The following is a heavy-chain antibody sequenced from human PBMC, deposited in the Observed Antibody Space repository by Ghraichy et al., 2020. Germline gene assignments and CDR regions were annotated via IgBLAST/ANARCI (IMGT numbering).Heavy chain of an antibody. J-gene: IGHJ2*01. CDR3: ARTMMRWYFDL. CDR1: GGSISSYY. V-gene: IGHV4-59*01. Sequence: SETLSLTCTVSGGSISSYYWSWIRQPPGKGLEWIGYIYYSGSTNYNPSLKSRVTISVDTSKNQFSLKLSSVTAADTAVYYCARTMMRWYFDLWGRGTLVTVSS. CDR2: IYYSGST. D-gene: IGHD3-22*01.